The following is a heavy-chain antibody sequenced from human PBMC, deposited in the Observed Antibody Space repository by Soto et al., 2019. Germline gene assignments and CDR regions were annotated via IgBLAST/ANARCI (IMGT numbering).Heavy chain of an antibody. V-gene: IGHV3-48*01. CDR1: GFTFSSYS. Sequence: GGSLRLSCAASGFTFSSYSMNWVRQAPGKGQEWLIYISSSSSTIYYTDSVEGRFTVSRDNAKNSLYLHMNSLRAEDTGVYYCARGSPGNCWGQGTLVTVSS. CDR2: ISSSSSTI. J-gene: IGHJ4*02. D-gene: IGHD2-15*01. CDR3: ARGSPGNC.